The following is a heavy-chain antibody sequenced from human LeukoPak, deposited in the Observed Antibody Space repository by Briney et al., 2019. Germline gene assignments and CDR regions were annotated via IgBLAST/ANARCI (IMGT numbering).Heavy chain of an antibody. CDR3: ARDVEYSSSWYYSPRGQLDY. Sequence: GGSLRLSCAASGFTFSSYWMHWVRQAPGKGLEWVAVISYDGSNKYYADSVKGRFTISRDNSKNTLYLQMNSLRAEDTAVYYCARDVEYSSSWYYSPRGQLDYWGQGTLVTVSS. D-gene: IGHD6-13*01. J-gene: IGHJ4*02. CDR1: GFTFSSYW. CDR2: ISYDGSNK. V-gene: IGHV3-30*03.